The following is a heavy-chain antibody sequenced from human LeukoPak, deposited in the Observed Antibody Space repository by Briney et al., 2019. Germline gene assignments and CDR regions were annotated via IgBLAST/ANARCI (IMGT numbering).Heavy chain of an antibody. J-gene: IGHJ4*02. CDR2: ISYDGFTK. CDR1: GLSFSTYT. CDR3: ARSSFFGVVPFDY. D-gene: IGHD3-3*01. Sequence: GRSLRLSCVASGLSFSTYTMNWVRQAPGKGLEWVTLISYDGFTKYSADSVKGRFTISRDDSKNTVYLQMSSLRPDDTAVYYCARSSFFGVVPFDYWGQGTLVTVSS. V-gene: IGHV3-30*04.